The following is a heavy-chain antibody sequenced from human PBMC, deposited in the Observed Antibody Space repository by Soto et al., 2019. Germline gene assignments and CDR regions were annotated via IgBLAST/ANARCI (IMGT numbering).Heavy chain of an antibody. Sequence: GGSLRHSCASSGFTFISYGMHLVRQATGKGLEWVAVIWYDGSNKYYADSVKGRFTISRDNSKNTLYLQMNSLRAEDTAVYYCARDPIVVVPAANYYMDVWGKGTTVTVSS. V-gene: IGHV3-33*01. CDR2: IWYDGSNK. CDR1: GFTFISYG. J-gene: IGHJ6*03. CDR3: ARDPIVVVPAANYYMDV. D-gene: IGHD2-2*01.